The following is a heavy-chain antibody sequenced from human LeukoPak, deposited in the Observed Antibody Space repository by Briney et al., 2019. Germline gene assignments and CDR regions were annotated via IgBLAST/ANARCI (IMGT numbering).Heavy chain of an antibody. Sequence: GGSLRLSCAASGFTFSTNAMSWVRQAPGKGLEWVSAISGSGGSTYYADSAKGRFTISRDNSKSTLYLQMNSLRAEDTAVYYCAETSQYAYYFDYWGQGTLVTVSS. V-gene: IGHV3-23*01. J-gene: IGHJ4*02. CDR1: GFTFSTNA. CDR2: ISGSGGST. CDR3: AETSQYAYYFDY.